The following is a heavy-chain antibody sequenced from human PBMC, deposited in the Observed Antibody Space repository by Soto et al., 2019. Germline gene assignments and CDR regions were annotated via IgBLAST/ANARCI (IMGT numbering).Heavy chain of an antibody. Sequence: GGSLRLSCAASGFTVSSNYMSWVRQAPGKGLEWVSVIYSGGSTYYADSVKGRFTISRDNSKNTLYLQMNSLRAEDTAVYYCARATGYDILTGYYPSPFDYWGQGTLVTVSS. V-gene: IGHV3-66*01. J-gene: IGHJ4*02. CDR2: IYSGGST. CDR1: GFTVSSNY. CDR3: ARATGYDILTGYYPSPFDY. D-gene: IGHD3-9*01.